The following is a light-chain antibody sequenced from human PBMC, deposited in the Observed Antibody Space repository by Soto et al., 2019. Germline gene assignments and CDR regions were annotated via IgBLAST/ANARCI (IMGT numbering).Light chain of an antibody. CDR1: QSISSY. J-gene: IGKJ3*01. Sequence: DIEMTQSPSSLSASVGDRVTITCRASQSISSYLNWYQQKPGKAPRLLFYAVSNLQSGVPSRFSGSGSGTDFTLTISSLQPEDFATYYCQQNYITPLAFGPGTKVDIK. CDR2: AVS. CDR3: QQNYITPLA. V-gene: IGKV1-39*01.